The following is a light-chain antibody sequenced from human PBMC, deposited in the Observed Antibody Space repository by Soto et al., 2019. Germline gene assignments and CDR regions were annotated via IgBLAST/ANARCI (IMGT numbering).Light chain of an antibody. J-gene: IGKJ1*01. CDR1: QSVSSK. CDR3: QQYNNWPPWT. Sequence: EIVMTQSPATLSVSPGERATLSCRASQSVSSKLAGYQQKPGQAPRLLIYGASTRATGIPARFSGSGSGTEFTLTISSLQSEDFAVYYCQQYNNWPPWTFGQGTKVEIK. CDR2: GAS. V-gene: IGKV3-15*01.